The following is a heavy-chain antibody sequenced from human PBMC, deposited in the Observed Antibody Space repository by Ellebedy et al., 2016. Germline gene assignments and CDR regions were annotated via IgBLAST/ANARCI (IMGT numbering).Heavy chain of an antibody. D-gene: IGHD6-13*01. CDR1: GFTFGDYA. CDR3: SRDFRGSAAGIDY. V-gene: IGHV3-49*03. Sequence: GESLKISCTASGFTFGDYAMSWFRLAPGKGLEWVGFIRSKASGGTTEYAASVKGRFTISRDDSKSIAYLQMNSLKIEDTAVYYCSRDFRGSAAGIDYWGQGTLVTVSS. CDR2: IRSKASGGTT. J-gene: IGHJ4*02.